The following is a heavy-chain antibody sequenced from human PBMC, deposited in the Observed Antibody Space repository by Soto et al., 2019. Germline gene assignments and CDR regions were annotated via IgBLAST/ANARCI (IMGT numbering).Heavy chain of an antibody. Sequence: GGSLRLSCAASGFTFTRYSMNWVRQAPGKGLEWVSSISSTTNYIYYGDSMKGRFTISRDNAKNSLYLEMNSLKAEDTAVYYCARESEDLTSNFDYWGQGTLVTVSS. CDR1: GFTFTRYS. J-gene: IGHJ4*02. CDR3: ARESEDLTSNFDY. V-gene: IGHV3-21*06. CDR2: ISSTTNYI.